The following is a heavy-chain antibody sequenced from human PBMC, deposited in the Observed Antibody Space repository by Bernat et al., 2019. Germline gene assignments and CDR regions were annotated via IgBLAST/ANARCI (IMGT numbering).Heavy chain of an antibody. D-gene: IGHD3-22*01. J-gene: IGHJ6*02. CDR1: GYTFTGYY. Sequence: QVQLVQSGAEVKKPGASVKVSCKASGYTFTGYYMHWLRQAPGQGLEWMGWINPNSGGTNYAQKFQGWVTMTRDTSISTAYMELSRLRSDDTAVYYCARSYYDSSGSQKGPNYYYYGMDVWGQGTTVTVSS. CDR2: INPNSGGT. V-gene: IGHV1-2*04. CDR3: ARSYYDSSGSQKGPNYYYYGMDV.